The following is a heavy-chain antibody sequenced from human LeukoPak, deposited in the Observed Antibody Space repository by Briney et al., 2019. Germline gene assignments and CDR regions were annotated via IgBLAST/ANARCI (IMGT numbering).Heavy chain of an antibody. CDR2: IFYSGST. V-gene: IGHV4-59*08. CDR3: ARRGYSYGSSSYYFFDY. D-gene: IGHD3-22*01. Sequence: PSETLSPTCSVSGGSINNYYWSWIRQPPGKGLEWIGSIFYSGSTNYNPSLRSRVTISVDTSENHFSLNLNSVTAADTAVYYCARRGYSYGSSSYYFFDYWGQGTLVTVSS. CDR1: GGSINNYY. J-gene: IGHJ4*02.